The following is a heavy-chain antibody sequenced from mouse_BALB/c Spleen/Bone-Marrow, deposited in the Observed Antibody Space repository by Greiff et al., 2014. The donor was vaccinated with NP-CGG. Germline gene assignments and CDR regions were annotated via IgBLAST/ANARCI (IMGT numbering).Heavy chain of an antibody. CDR1: GYTFTSYW. J-gene: IGHJ3*01. D-gene: IGHD1-2*01. Sequence: LVESGAELVKPGASVKLSCKASGYTFTSYWMHWVKQRPGQGLEWIGEINPSNGRTNYNEKFKSKATLTVDKSSSTAYMQLSSLTSEDSAVYYCARYATATYWFTYWGQGTLIPVSA. CDR2: INPSNGRT. V-gene: IGHV1S81*02. CDR3: ARYATATYWFTY.